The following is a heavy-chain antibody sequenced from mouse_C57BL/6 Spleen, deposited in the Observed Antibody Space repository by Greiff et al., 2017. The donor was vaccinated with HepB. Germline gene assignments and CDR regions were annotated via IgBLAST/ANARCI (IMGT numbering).Heavy chain of an antibody. D-gene: IGHD6-1*01. CDR2: IRNKANGYTT. CDR1: GFNFTDYY. CDR3: ARSSKGYAMDY. V-gene: IGHV7-3*01. J-gene: IGHJ4*01. Sequence: EVKLVESGGGLVQPGGSLSISCAASGFNFTDYYMSWVRQPPGKALEWLGFIRNKANGYTTEYSASVKGRFTISRDNSQSILYLQMDALRAEDSATYYCARSSKGYAMDYWGQGTSVTVSS.